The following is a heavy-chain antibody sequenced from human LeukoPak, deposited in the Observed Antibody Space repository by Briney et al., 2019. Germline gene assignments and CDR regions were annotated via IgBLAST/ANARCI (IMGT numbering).Heavy chain of an antibody. CDR3: ARGVGYYDSSGTIDY. CDR1: GFSFSNYA. CDR2: ISGSGGST. Sequence: GGSLRLSCVSSGFSFSNYAMSWVRQAPGKGLEWVSSISGSGGSTHYADSVKGRFTISRDKTKNTLYLQMNSLRAEDTAVYYCARGVGYYDSSGTIDYWGQGTLVTVSS. J-gene: IGHJ4*02. D-gene: IGHD3-22*01. V-gene: IGHV3-23*01.